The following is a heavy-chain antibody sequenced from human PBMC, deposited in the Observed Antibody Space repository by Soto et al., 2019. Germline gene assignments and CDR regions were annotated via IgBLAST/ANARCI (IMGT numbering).Heavy chain of an antibody. CDR2: INHSGST. Sequence: PLSLTCAVYGGSFSCYYWIWIRQPPGKGLEWIGEINHSGSTYYSPSLRSRLTTSVDTSKSQFSLRLNSVTAADTAVYYCARATGTLRSRNCDYWGQGTLVTVS. V-gene: IGHV4-34*09. CDR1: GGSFSCYY. CDR3: ARATGTLRSRNCDY. J-gene: IGHJ4*02. D-gene: IGHD3-9*01.